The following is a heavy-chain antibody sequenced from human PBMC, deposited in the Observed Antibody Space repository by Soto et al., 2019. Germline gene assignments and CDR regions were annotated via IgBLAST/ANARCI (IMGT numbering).Heavy chain of an antibody. CDR1: GGSISSYY. J-gene: IGHJ5*02. CDR2: IFYSGRSGST. CDR3: ARTALGWFDP. D-gene: IGHD2-21*02. Sequence: SETLSLTCTVSGGSISSYYWSWIRQPPGKGLEWIGYIFYSGRSGSTNYNPSLKSRVTISVDTSKNQFSLKLSSVTAADTAVYYCARTALGWFDPWGQVTLVIFSS. V-gene: IGHV4-59*01.